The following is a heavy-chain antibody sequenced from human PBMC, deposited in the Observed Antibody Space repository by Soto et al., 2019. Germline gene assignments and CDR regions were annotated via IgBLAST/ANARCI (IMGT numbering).Heavy chain of an antibody. CDR2: IYYSGST. D-gene: IGHD2-2*01. V-gene: IGHV4-39*07. CDR3: ARGRHGTEYCISTSCYYFDY. Sequence: PSETLSLTCTVSGGSISSSSYYWGWIRQPPGKGLEWIGSIYYSGSTYYNPSLKSRVTISVDTSKNQFSLKLSSVTAADTAVYYCARGRHGTEYCISTSCYYFDYWGQGTLVTVS. CDR1: GGSISSSSYY. J-gene: IGHJ4*02.